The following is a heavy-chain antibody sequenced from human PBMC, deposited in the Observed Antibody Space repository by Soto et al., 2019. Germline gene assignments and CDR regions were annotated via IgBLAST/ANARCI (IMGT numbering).Heavy chain of an antibody. D-gene: IGHD2-15*01. J-gene: IGHJ6*02. Sequence: GGSLRLSCVASGFTFSNYGMHWVRQAPGKGLEWVAVISYDGSNKYYADSVKSRFTIPRDNSKNTLYLQMTSLRTEDTALYYCAKLDEGGLQYAYYAMDVWGQGTTVTVSS. V-gene: IGHV3-30*18. CDR1: GFTFSNYG. CDR2: ISYDGSNK. CDR3: AKLDEGGLQYAYYAMDV.